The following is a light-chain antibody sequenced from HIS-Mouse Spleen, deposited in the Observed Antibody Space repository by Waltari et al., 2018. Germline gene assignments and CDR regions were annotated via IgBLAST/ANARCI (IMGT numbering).Light chain of an antibody. Sequence: SYELTQPPSVPVSPVQTARITCSGDALPKKYAYWYQQKSGQAPVLVIYEDSNRPSGIPERFSGSSSGTMATLTISGAQVEDEADYYCYSTDSSGNHRVFGGGTKLTVL. CDR1: ALPKKY. J-gene: IGLJ2*01. V-gene: IGLV3-10*01. CDR3: YSTDSSGNHRV. CDR2: EDS.